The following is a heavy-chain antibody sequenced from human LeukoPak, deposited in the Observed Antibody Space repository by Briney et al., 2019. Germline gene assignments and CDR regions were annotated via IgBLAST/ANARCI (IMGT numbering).Heavy chain of an antibody. D-gene: IGHD3-22*01. CDR1: GFTFSSYW. V-gene: IGHV3-7*03. CDR3: ARVGEANSSGYYPPFDY. Sequence: PGGSLRLSCAASGFTFSSYWMSWVRQAPGKGLEWVANIKQDGSEKYYVDSVKGRFTISRDNAKNSLYLQMNSLRAEDTAVYYCARVGEANSSGYYPPFDYWGQGTLVTVSS. J-gene: IGHJ4*02. CDR2: IKQDGSEK.